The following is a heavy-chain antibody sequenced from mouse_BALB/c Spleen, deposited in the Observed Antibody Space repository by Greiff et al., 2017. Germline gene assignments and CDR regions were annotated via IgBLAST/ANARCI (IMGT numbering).Heavy chain of an antibody. Sequence: DVKLVESGPSLVKPSQTLSLTCSVTGDSITSGFWNWIRKFPGNKLEYMGYISYSGSTYYNPSLKSRISITRDTSKNQYYLQLNSVTTEDTATYYCADYYGSSYGYWYFDVWGAGTTGTVSS. CDR2: ISYSGST. CDR3: ADYYGSSYGYWYFDV. J-gene: IGHJ1*01. V-gene: IGHV3-8*02. D-gene: IGHD1-1*01. CDR1: GDSITSGF.